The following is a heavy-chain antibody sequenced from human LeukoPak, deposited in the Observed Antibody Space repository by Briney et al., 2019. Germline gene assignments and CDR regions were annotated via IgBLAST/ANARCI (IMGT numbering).Heavy chain of an antibody. Sequence: SETLSLTCTVSGGSISSGGYYWSWIRQHPGKGLEWIGYIYCSGSTYYNPSLKSRVTISVDTSKNQFSLKLSSVTAADTAVYYCARTVTYSSSWYRDIREIDYWGQGTLVTVSS. CDR1: GGSISSGGYY. CDR3: ARTVTYSSSWYRDIREIDY. V-gene: IGHV4-31*03. CDR2: IYCSGST. J-gene: IGHJ4*02. D-gene: IGHD6-13*01.